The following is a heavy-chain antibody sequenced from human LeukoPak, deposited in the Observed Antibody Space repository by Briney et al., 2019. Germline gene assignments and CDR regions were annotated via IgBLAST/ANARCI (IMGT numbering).Heavy chain of an antibody. Sequence: GGSLTRSGAASGFTFSGYWMSWLRQAPGKGREWVSNIKQDGGEKYYVDSGKGRFTISRDNAKNSLYLQMNSLRAEDTAVYYCARDRGFGQADVWGKGTTVTVSS. J-gene: IGHJ6*04. V-gene: IGHV3-7*01. CDR2: IKQDGGEK. CDR3: ARDRGFGQADV. D-gene: IGHD3-10*01. CDR1: GFTFSGYW.